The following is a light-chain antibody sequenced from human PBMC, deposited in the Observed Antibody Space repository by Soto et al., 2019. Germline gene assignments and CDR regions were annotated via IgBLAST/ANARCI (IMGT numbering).Light chain of an antibody. J-gene: IGLJ1*01. CDR3: SSYTSSSTLGV. CDR2: EVS. Sequence: QSALTQPASVSGSHGRSITISCTGTSSDVGGYNYVSWYQQHPGKAPKLMIYEVSNRPSGVSNRFSGSKSGNTASLTISGLQAEDEADYYCSSYTSSSTLGVFGTGTKITVL. V-gene: IGLV2-14*01. CDR1: SSDVGGYNY.